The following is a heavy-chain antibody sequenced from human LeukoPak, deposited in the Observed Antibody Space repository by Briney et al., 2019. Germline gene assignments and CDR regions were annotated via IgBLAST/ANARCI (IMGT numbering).Heavy chain of an antibody. V-gene: IGHV4-34*01. CDR3: ARGRRYFDWLLRGYYFDY. J-gene: IGHJ4*02. Sequence: SXXLSLTCAVYGGSFSGYYWSWIRQPRGKGLEGIGEINHSGSTNYNPSLKSRVTISVDTSKNQFSLKLSSVTAADTAVYYCARGRRYFDWLLRGYYFDYWGQGTLVTVSS. CDR2: INHSGST. D-gene: IGHD3-9*01. CDR1: GGSFSGYY.